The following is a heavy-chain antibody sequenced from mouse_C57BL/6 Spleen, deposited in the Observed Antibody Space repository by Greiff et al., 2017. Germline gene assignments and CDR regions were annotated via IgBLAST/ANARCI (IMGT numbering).Heavy chain of an antibody. CDR2: IYPGDGDT. CDR1: GYAFSSSW. CDR3: AREVITTVPAYFDY. V-gene: IGHV1-82*01. J-gene: IGHJ2*01. Sequence: QVQLQQSGPELVKPGASVKISCKASGYAFSSSWMNWVKQRPGKGLEWIGRIYPGDGDTNYNGKFKGKATLTADKSSSTAYMQLSSLTSEDSAVYFCAREVITTVPAYFDYWGQGTTLTVSS. D-gene: IGHD1-1*01.